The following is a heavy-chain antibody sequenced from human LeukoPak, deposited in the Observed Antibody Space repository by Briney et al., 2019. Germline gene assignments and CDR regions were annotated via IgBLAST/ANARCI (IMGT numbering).Heavy chain of an antibody. CDR1: GGTFSSYA. CDR2: MNPNSGNT. CDR3: ARGGGRRGYSYGG. J-gene: IGHJ4*02. D-gene: IGHD5-18*01. V-gene: IGHV1-8*02. Sequence: ASVKVSCKASGGTFSSYAISWVRQATGQGLEWMGWMNPNSGNTGYAQKFQGRVTMTRNTSISTAYMELSSLRSEDTAVYYCARGGGRRGYSYGGWGQGTLVTVSS.